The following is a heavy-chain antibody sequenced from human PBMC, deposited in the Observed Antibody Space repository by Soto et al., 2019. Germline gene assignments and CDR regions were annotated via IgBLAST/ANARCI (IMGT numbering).Heavy chain of an antibody. CDR3: ARGYGDYFDY. D-gene: IGHD4-17*01. CDR1: GGSISSYY. J-gene: IGHJ4*02. V-gene: IGHV4-59*01. CDR2: IYYSGST. Sequence: LSLTCTVSGGSISSYYWSWIRQPPGKGLEWIGYIYYSGSTNYNPSLKSRVTISVDTSKNQFSLKLSSVTAADTAVYYCARGYGDYFDYWGQRTLVTVSS.